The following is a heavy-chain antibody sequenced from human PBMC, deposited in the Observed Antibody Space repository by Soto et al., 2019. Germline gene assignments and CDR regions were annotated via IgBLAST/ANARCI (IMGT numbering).Heavy chain of an antibody. V-gene: IGHV3-66*01. J-gene: IGHJ4*02. CDR1: GFTVSSNY. CDR2: IYSGGST. D-gene: IGHD4-17*01. CDR3: ASYGDHYAVRFDY. Sequence: EVQLVESGGGLVQPGGSLRLSCVASGFTVSSNYMSWVRQAPGKGLEWVSVIYSGGSTYYADSVKGRFTISRDNSKNTLYLQMNSLRAEDTAVYYCASYGDHYAVRFDYWGRGTLVTVSS.